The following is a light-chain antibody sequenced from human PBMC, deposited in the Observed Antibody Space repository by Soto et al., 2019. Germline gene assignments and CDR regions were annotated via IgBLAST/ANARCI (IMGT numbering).Light chain of an antibody. CDR2: ATS. CDR3: QHYETSPWT. Sequence: EIVLTQSPGTLSLSAGERATLSCMASQSVSGTYLAWYQQKPGQAPRLLIYATSSRAAGIPDRFSGGGSGTDFTLTISRLEPEDFAVSYCQHYETSPWTFGQGTKVDIK. CDR1: QSVSGTY. V-gene: IGKV3-20*01. J-gene: IGKJ1*01.